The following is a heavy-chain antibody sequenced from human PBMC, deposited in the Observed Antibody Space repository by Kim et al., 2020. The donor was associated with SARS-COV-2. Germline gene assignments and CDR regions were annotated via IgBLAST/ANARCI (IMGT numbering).Heavy chain of an antibody. V-gene: IGHV4-34*01. CDR3: ARGPSLYYCGSGINY. J-gene: IGHJ4*02. Sequence: PSLKSRVTISVDTSRNQFSLKLSSVTAADTAVYYCARGPSLYYCGSGINYWGQGTLVTVSS. D-gene: IGHD3-10*01.